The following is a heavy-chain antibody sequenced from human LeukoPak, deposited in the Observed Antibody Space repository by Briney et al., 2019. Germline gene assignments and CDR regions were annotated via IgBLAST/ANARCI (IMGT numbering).Heavy chain of an antibody. V-gene: IGHV3-30-3*01. D-gene: IGHD3-10*01. CDR3: AREGYYGSGSPPSLYFDY. CDR1: GFTFRNYV. Sequence: GGSLRLSCAASGFTFRNYVIHWVRQAPGKGLEWVAITSSDLNVKLYADSVKGRFTISRDNSRSTLYLQMNSLRPEDTAIYYCAREGYYGSGSPPSLYFDYWGQGTLVTVSS. J-gene: IGHJ4*02. CDR2: TSSDLNVK.